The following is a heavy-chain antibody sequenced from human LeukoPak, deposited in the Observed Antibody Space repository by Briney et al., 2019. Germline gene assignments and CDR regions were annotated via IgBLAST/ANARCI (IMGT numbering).Heavy chain of an antibody. CDR3: ARQSEPNYYDSSGYGAFDI. CDR1: GYTFTSYG. V-gene: IGHV1-18*01. D-gene: IGHD3-22*01. CDR2: ISAYNGNT. J-gene: IGHJ3*02. Sequence: ASVKVSCKASGYTFTSYGISWVRQAPGQGLEWMGWISAYNGNTNYAQKLQGRVTMTTDTSTSTAYMELSRLRSDDTAVYYCARQSEPNYYDSSGYGAFDIWGQGTMVTVSS.